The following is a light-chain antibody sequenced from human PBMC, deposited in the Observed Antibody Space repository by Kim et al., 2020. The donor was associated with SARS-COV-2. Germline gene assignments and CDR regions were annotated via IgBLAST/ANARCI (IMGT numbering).Light chain of an antibody. CDR3: QQYGTSPRT. CDR1: QSVSSSS. V-gene: IGKV3-20*01. Sequence: PGERATLSCRTSQSVSSSSLAWYQQKPGQAPRLLIYGVSSRATGVPDRFSGSVSGTAFTLTISRLEPEDFAVYYCQQYGTSPRTFGQGTKV. CDR2: GVS. J-gene: IGKJ1*01.